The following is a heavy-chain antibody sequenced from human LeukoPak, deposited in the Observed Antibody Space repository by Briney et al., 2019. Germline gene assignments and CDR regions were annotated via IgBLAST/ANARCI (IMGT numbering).Heavy chain of an antibody. J-gene: IGHJ4*02. CDR3: ARRRITMVRGGGEYYLDY. Sequence: ASVKVSCKASGYTFTSYYMHWVRQAPGQGLEWMGIINPSGGSTSYAQKFQGRVTMTRDMSTSTVYMELSSLRSEDTAVYYCARRRITMVRGGGEYYLDYWGQGTLVTVSS. V-gene: IGHV1-46*01. CDR2: INPSGGST. D-gene: IGHD3-10*01. CDR1: GYTFTSYY.